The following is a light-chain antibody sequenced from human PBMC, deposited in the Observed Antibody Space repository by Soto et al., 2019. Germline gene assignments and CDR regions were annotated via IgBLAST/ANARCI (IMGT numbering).Light chain of an antibody. CDR1: QSISKY. CDR3: QQSYSTPPT. V-gene: IGKV1-39*01. Sequence: DIQMTQSPSSLSASVGDRVTLTCRASQSISKYLNWYQVKSGKGPKLLIYGTSTLQSGVPSRFSGSGSGTHFTLTIITLQPEDFATYYCQQSYSTPPTFGGGTKVEIK. J-gene: IGKJ4*01. CDR2: GTS.